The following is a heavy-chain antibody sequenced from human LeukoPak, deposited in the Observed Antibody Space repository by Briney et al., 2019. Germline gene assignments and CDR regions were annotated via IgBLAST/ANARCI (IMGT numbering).Heavy chain of an antibody. J-gene: IGHJ5*02. D-gene: IGHD5-24*01. CDR1: GGSISSRSDY. V-gene: IGHV4-39*01. CDR3: ARHYPWRWGFDP. CDR2: IYYTGTT. Sequence: SETLSLTCTVSGGSISSRSDYWGWIRQPPGKGLEWIGTIYYTGTTYYNPSLKSRVTISADTSKNQFSLKVISVTAADTAVNYCARHYPWRWGFDPWGQGTLVTVSS.